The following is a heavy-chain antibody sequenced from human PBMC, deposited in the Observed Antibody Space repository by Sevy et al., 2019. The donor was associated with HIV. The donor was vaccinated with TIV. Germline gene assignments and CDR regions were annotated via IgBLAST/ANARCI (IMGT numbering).Heavy chain of an antibody. CDR1: GFSFNSYD. V-gene: IGHV3-21*01. D-gene: IGHD3-10*01. CDR3: ARVVGYVSGNYCKYHYDLDV. J-gene: IGHJ6*02. CDR2: ISSVSTYI. Sequence: GGSLRLPCAASGFSFNSYDMNWVRQAPGKGLEWVSSISSVSTYIYYADSVKGRFSISRDNAKKSLYLQMNSLRAEDTAVYYCARVVGYVSGNYCKYHYDLDVWGQGTTVTVSS.